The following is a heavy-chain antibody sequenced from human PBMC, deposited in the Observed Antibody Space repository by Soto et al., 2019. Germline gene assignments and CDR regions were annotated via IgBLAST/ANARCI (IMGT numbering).Heavy chain of an antibody. CDR1: GGSISSYY. CDR2: MYYTGIT. D-gene: IGHD3-3*01. V-gene: IGHV4-59*01. Sequence: PSETLSLTCTVSGGSISSYYWSWIRQPPGKGLGWIGYMYYTGITNYNPSLKSRVTISVDTSKNQFSLKLSSVTAADTAVYYCVACYHFWSGQNRFDPWGQGTLVTVSS. J-gene: IGHJ5*02. CDR3: VACYHFWSGQNRFDP.